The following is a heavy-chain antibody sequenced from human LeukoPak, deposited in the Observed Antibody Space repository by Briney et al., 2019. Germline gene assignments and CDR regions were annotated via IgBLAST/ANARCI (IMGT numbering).Heavy chain of an antibody. CDR3: ARLMTTYSSGHDP. Sequence: SVKVSCKASGGTFSIYAISWVRQAPGQGLEWMGRIIPIFGTANYAQKFQGRVTITTDESTSTAYMELSSLRSVDTAVYYCARLMTTYSSGHDPWGQGTLVTVSS. D-gene: IGHD6-19*01. V-gene: IGHV1-69*05. CDR1: GGTFSIYA. CDR2: IIPIFGTA. J-gene: IGHJ5*02.